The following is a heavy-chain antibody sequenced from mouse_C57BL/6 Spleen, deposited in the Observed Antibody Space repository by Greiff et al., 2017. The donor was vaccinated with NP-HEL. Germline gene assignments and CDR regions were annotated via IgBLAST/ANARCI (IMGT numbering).Heavy chain of an antibody. Sequence: EVQLVESGGGLVQPKGSLKLSCAASGFSFNTYAMTWVRQAPGKGLEWVARIRSKSNNYATYYADSVKDRFTISRDDSESMLYLQMNNLKTEDTAMYYCVRPHYYGSSSFAYWGQGTLVTVSA. CDR2: IRSKSNNYAT. CDR3: VRPHYYGSSSFAY. V-gene: IGHV10-1*01. D-gene: IGHD1-1*01. CDR1: GFSFNTYA. J-gene: IGHJ3*01.